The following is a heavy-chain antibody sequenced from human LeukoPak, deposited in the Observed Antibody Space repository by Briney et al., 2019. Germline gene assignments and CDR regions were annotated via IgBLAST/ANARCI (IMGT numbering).Heavy chain of an antibody. CDR2: ISDSGAM. CDR1: GFTFSTNS. D-gene: IGHD5-12*01. J-gene: IGHJ4*02. CDR3: ARDGGYRGYDADC. Sequence: GGSLRLSCAASGFTFSTNSMKWVRQAPGKGLEWVSYISDSGAMYYADSVRGRFTISRENAQSSLFLQMNSLRAEDTAVYYCARDGGYRGYDADCWGQGTLVTVSS. V-gene: IGHV3-48*01.